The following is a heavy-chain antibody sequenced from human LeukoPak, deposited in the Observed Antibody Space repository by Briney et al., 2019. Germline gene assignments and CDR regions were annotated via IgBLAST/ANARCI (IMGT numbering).Heavy chain of an antibody. V-gene: IGHV4-34*01. CDR2: INHSGST. CDR1: GGSFSGYY. Sequence: SETLSLTCAVYGGSFSGYYWSWIRQPPGKGLEWIGEINHSGSTNYNPSLKSRVTISVDTSKNQFSLKLSSVTAADTAVYYCARVGHYGDYDFDYWGQGTLVTVSS. CDR3: ARVGHYGDYDFDY. D-gene: IGHD4-17*01. J-gene: IGHJ4*02.